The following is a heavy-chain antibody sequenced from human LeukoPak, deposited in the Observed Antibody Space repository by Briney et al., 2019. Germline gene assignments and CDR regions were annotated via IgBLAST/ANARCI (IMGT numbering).Heavy chain of an antibody. Sequence: PGGSLRLSCAASGFTFSSYAMHWVRQAPGKGLEYVSAISSNGGSTYYANSVKGRFTISRDNSKNTLYLQMGSLRAEDMAVYYCARDYSSGGSCYSGGVYFDYWGQGTLVTVSS. J-gene: IGHJ4*02. CDR3: ARDYSSGGSCYSGGVYFDY. D-gene: IGHD2-15*01. V-gene: IGHV3-64*01. CDR2: ISSNGGST. CDR1: GFTFSSYA.